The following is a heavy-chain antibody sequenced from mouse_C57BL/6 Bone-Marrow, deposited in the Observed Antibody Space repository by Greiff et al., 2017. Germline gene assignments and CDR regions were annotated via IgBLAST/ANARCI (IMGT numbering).Heavy chain of an antibody. Sequence: VQLQQSGPELVKPGASVKISCKASGYSFTDSNMNWVKQSNGKSLEWIGVINPNYGTTSYNQKFKGKATSTVHHSSSTAYMQLNSLTSEDSADYCCAREGWDDAMDYWGQGTSVTVSA. CDR2: INPNYGTT. V-gene: IGHV1-39*01. CDR3: AREGWDDAMDY. J-gene: IGHJ4*01. D-gene: IGHD4-1*01. CDR1: GYSFTDSN.